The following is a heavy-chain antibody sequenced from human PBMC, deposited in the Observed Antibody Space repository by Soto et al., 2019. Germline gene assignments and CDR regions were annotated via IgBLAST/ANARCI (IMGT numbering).Heavy chain of an antibody. CDR3: ARGSMTTVTPGHQSHDS. J-gene: IGHJ4*02. D-gene: IGHD4-17*01. CDR2: INPNSGGT. CDR1: GYTFTDYY. Sequence: QVQLVQSGAEVKKPGASVKVSCKASGYTFTDYYLHWVRQAPGQGLEWMGWINPNSGGTNYAQKFQGRVTMTRDTSISTAYMDLSRLTSDDTAVFYCARGSMTTVTPGHQSHDSWCQGTLVTVSS. V-gene: IGHV1-2*02.